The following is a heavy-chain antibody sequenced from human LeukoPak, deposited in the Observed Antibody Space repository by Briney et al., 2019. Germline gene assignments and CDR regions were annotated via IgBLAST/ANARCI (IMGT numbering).Heavy chain of an antibody. D-gene: IGHD3-16*01. CDR1: GFTFSSYS. CDR2: ISSSSSYI. Sequence: GGSLRLSCAASGFTFSSYSMNWVCQAPGKGLEWVSSISSSSSYIYYADSVKGRFTISRDNAKNSLYLQMNSLRAEDTAVYYCARGMIPGAPDYWGQGTLVTVSS. CDR3: ARGMIPGAPDY. V-gene: IGHV3-21*01. J-gene: IGHJ4*02.